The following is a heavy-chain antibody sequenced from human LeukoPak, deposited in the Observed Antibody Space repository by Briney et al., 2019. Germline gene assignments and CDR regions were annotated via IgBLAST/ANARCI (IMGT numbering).Heavy chain of an antibody. CDR1: GGSISSYY. D-gene: IGHD6-19*01. CDR3: ARDNVPYSSGWYEGFDY. J-gene: IGHJ4*02. CDR2: IYTSGST. V-gene: IGHV4-4*07. Sequence: SETLSLTCTVSGGSISSYYWSWIRQPAGKGLEWIGRIYTSGSTNYNPSLRSRVTMSVDTSKNQFSLKLSSVTAADTAVYYCARDNVPYSSGWYEGFDYWGQGTLVTVSS.